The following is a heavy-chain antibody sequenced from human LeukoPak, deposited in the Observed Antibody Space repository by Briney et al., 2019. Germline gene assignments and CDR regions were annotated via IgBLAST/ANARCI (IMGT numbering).Heavy chain of an antibody. CDR3: AKDTNYGGNSLRSEFDY. V-gene: IGHV3-9*01. Sequence: GGSLRLSCAASGFTLDDYAMHWVRQAPGKGLEWVSGISWNSGSIGYADSVKGRFTISRDNAKNSLYLQMNSLRAEDTALYYCAKDTNYGGNSLRSEFDYWGQGTLVTVSS. CDR2: ISWNSGSI. CDR1: GFTLDDYA. J-gene: IGHJ4*02. D-gene: IGHD4-23*01.